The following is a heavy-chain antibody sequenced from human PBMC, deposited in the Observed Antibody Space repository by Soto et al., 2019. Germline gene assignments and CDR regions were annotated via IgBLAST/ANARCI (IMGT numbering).Heavy chain of an antibody. V-gene: IGHV4-34*01. D-gene: IGHD3-16*02. CDR1: GGSFSGYY. J-gene: IGHJ4*02. CDR2: INHSGST. Sequence: SETLSLTCAVYGGSFSGYYWSWIRQPPGKGLEWIGEINHSGSTNYNPSLKSRVTISVDTSKNQFSLKLSSVTAADTAVYYCASGGLFGGVIPFDYWGQGTLVTVSS. CDR3: ASGGLFGGVIPFDY.